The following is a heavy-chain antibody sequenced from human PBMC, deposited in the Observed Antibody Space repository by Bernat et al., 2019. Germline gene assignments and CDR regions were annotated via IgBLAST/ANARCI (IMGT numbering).Heavy chain of an antibody. J-gene: IGHJ4*02. CDR1: GFTFSSYG. CDR3: ARGGSKLWFGELLLDY. D-gene: IGHD3-10*01. Sequence: VESGGGLVQPGGSLRLSCAASGFTFSSYGMHWVRQAPGKGLEWVAVIWYDGSNKYYADSVKGRFTISRDNSKNTLYLQMNSLRAEDTAVYYCARGGSKLWFGELLLDYWGQGTLVTVSS. CDR2: IWYDGSNK. V-gene: IGHV3-33*01.